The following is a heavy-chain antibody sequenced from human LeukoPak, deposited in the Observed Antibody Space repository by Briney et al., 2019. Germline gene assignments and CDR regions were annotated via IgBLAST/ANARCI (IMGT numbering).Heavy chain of an antibody. V-gene: IGHV3-7*01. CDR2: IKQDGSEK. CDR1: GFTFSSYW. Sequence: GGSLRLSCAASGFTFSSYWMSWVRQAPGKGLGWVANIKQDGSEKYYVDSVKGRFTISRDDAKNTVYLQMNSLRAEDTAVYYCATVFDFWGQGTLVTVSS. CDR3: ATVFDF. J-gene: IGHJ5*01.